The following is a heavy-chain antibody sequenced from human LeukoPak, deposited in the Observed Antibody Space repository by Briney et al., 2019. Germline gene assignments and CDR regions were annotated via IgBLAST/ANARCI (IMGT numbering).Heavy chain of an antibody. D-gene: IGHD3-22*01. V-gene: IGHV3-7*03. J-gene: IGHJ4*02. CDR2: IKQDGSEK. CDR3: ARVLEPYYYDSSGYPYYFDY. Sequence: GGSLRLSCAASGFTFSSYWMSWVRQAPGKGLEWVANIKQDGSEKYYVDSVKRRFTISRDNDKNSLYLQMNSLRAEDTAVYYCARVLEPYYYDSSGYPYYFDYWGQGTLVTVSS. CDR1: GFTFSSYW.